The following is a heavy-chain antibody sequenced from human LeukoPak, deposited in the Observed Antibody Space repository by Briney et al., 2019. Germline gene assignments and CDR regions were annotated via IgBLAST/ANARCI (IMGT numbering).Heavy chain of an antibody. CDR3: AKGKGSSSSSIDW. Sequence: GGSLRLSCAASGFTFNTYAMSWVRQAPGKGLGWVSAINGSSGSTYYADSVKGRFTISRDNSKNILYLQRHSLRAEDTAVYYCAKGKGSSSSSIDWWGQGTLVTVSS. CDR1: GFTFNTYA. CDR2: INGSSGST. D-gene: IGHD2-15*01. V-gene: IGHV3-23*01. J-gene: IGHJ4*02.